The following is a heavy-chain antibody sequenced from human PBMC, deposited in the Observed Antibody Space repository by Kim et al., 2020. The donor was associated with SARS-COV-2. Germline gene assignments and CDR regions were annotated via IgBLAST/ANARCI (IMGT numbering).Heavy chain of an antibody. CDR2: MNPNSGNT. V-gene: IGHV1-8*01. J-gene: IGHJ5*02. CDR1: GYTFTSYD. Sequence: ASEKVSCKASGYTFTSYDINWVRQATGQGLEWMGWMNPNSGNTGYAQKFQGRVTMTRNTSISTAYMELSSLRSEDTAVDYCARHVTQYYDILTAFHRRNGGFEPWGQGPLVTVSS. CDR3: ARHVTQYYDILTAFHRRNGGFEP. D-gene: IGHD3-9*01.